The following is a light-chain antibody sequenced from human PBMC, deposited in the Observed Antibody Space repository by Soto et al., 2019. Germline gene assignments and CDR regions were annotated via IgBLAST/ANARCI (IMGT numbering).Light chain of an antibody. CDR3: QQYGSSSWT. Sequence: EIVMTQSPATLSVSPGERVTLSCRASQSVSSNLAWYQQKPGQAPRLLIYDTSTRATGIPARFSGSGSGTDFTLTISRLEPEDFAVYYCQQYGSSSWTFGQGTKVDIK. J-gene: IGKJ1*01. CDR2: DTS. V-gene: IGKV3-15*01. CDR1: QSVSSN.